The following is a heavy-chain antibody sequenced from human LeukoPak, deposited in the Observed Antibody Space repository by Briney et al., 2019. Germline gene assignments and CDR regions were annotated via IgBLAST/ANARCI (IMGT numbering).Heavy chain of an antibody. CDR1: GFTVSSNY. D-gene: IGHD1-26*01. CDR2: IYSGGRT. V-gene: IGHV3-53*01. Sequence: GGSLRLSCAASGFTVSSNYMSWVRQAPGKGLEWVSIIYSGGRTYYADSVKGRFTISRDNSKNTVYLQMNSLGAEDTAVYYCARANSATIPGADPWGQGTLVTVSS. J-gene: IGHJ5*02. CDR3: ARANSATIPGADP.